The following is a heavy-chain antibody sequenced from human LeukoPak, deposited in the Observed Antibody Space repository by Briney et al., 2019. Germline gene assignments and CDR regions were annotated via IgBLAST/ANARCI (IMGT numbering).Heavy chain of an antibody. CDR1: GGSISSSSYY. J-gene: IGHJ3*01. CDR3: ARGTGAYYYL. CDR2: IYYSGST. V-gene: IGHV4-61*05. Sequence: KPSETLSLTCTVSGGSISSSSYYWGWIRQPPGKGLEWIGYIYYSGSTKYNPYLKSRVTISIDTSKNQFSLKLSSVTAADTALYYCARGTGAYYYLWGQGTMVTVSS. D-gene: IGHD3-22*01.